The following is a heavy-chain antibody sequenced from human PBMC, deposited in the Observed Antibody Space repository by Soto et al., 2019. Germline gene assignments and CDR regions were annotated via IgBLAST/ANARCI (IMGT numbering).Heavy chain of an antibody. V-gene: IGHV2-26*01. CDR3: ARITMIPRPYYFDY. J-gene: IGHJ4*02. CDR2: IFSNDEK. D-gene: IGHD3-22*01. Sequence: QVTLKESGPVLVKPTETLTLTCTVSGFSLSNARMGVSWIRQPPGKALEWLAHIFSNDEKSYSTSPKSRLTISKDTYKRQVVLTMTNMDPVDTATYYCARITMIPRPYYFDYWGQGTLVTVSS. CDR1: GFSLSNARMG.